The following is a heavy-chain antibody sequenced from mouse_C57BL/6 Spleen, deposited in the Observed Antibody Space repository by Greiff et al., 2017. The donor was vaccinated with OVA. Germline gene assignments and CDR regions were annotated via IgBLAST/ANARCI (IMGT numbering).Heavy chain of an antibody. Sequence: VQLQQPGAELVKPGASVKMSCKASGYTFTSYWITWVKQRPGQGLEWIGDIYPGSGSTNYNEKFKSKATLTVDTSSSTAYMQLSSLTSEDSAVYYCARRRYYDGAWFAYWGQGTLVTVSA. CDR1: GYTFTSYW. CDR2: IYPGSGST. V-gene: IGHV1-55*01. D-gene: IGHD2-3*01. CDR3: ARRRYYDGAWFAY. J-gene: IGHJ3*01.